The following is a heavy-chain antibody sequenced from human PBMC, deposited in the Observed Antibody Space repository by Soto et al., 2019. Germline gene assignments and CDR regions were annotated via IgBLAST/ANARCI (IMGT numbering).Heavy chain of an antibody. D-gene: IGHD3-3*01. Sequence: GGSLRLSCVASGFAFSNYNMNWVRQAPGKGLEWVSYITDSSDTVHYADSVRGRFTISRDNAESSLYLQMNSLRDEDTAVYFCARDFGHGYYLDYWGRGTLVTVSS. CDR1: GFAFSNYN. V-gene: IGHV3-48*02. CDR3: ARDFGHGYYLDY. CDR2: ITDSSDTV. J-gene: IGHJ4*02.